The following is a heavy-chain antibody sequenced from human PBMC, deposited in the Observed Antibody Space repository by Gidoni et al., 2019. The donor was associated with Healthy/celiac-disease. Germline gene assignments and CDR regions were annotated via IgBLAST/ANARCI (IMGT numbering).Heavy chain of an antibody. CDR1: GGSISSSSYY. V-gene: IGHV4-39*01. Sequence: QLQLQESGPGLVKPSETLSLTCTVSGGSISSSSYYWGWIRQPPGKGLECIGSIYYSGSTSYNPSLKSRVTISVDTSKNQFSLKLSSVTAADTAVYYCARHFLGPYYYMDVWGKGTTVTVSS. CDR3: ARHFLGPYYYMDV. CDR2: IYYSGST. J-gene: IGHJ6*03.